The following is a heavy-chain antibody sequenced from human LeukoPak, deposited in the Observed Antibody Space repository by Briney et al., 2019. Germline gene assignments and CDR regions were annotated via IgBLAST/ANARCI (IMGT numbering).Heavy chain of an antibody. CDR1: GLTFRNYA. J-gene: IGHJ3*02. CDR3: ASDKIEYTAMVSGAFDI. D-gene: IGHD5-18*01. V-gene: IGHV3-30-3*01. CDR2: ISYDGSNK. Sequence: GGSLRLSCAVSGLTFRNYALSWVRQAPGEGLEWVAVISYDGSNKYYADSVKGRFTISRDNSKNTLYLQMNSLRAEDTAVYYCASDKIEYTAMVSGAFDIWGQGTMVTVSS.